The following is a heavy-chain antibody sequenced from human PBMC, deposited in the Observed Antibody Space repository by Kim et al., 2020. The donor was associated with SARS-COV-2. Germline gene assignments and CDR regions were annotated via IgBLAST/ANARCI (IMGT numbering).Heavy chain of an antibody. CDR3: ARELCSSTSCYGSRFGWFDP. D-gene: IGHD2-2*01. CDR1: GFTFSSYG. CDR2: IWYDGSNK. J-gene: IGHJ5*02. Sequence: GGSLRLSCAASGFTFSSYGMHWVRQAPGKGLEWVAVIWYDGSNKYYADSVKGRFTISRDNSKNTLYLQMNSLRAEDTAVYYCARELCSSTSCYGSRFGWFDPWGQGTLVTVSS. V-gene: IGHV3-33*01.